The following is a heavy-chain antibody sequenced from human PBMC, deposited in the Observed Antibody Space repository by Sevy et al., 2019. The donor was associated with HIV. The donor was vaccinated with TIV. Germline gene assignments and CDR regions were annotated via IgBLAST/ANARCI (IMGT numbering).Heavy chain of an antibody. Sequence: SQTLSLTCAISGDSVSSNTAVWNWIRQSPSRGLEWLGRTYYRSKWSTDYPQFVKSRITINADTSKNQIFLQVMSVSPEETAVYYCARAGQTSFGLTSMCFDSWGQGTLVTVSS. CDR3: ARAGQTSFGLTSMCFDS. CDR1: GDSVSSNTAV. CDR2: TYYRSKWST. V-gene: IGHV6-1*01. J-gene: IGHJ4*02. D-gene: IGHD3-3*01.